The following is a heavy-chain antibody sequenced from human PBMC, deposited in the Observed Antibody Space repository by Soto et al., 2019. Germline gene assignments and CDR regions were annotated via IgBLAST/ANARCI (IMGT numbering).Heavy chain of an antibody. CDR3: ARDFGDYRLHY. V-gene: IGHV1-18*01. CDR2: VSGNDGST. CDR1: GYIFSNFG. D-gene: IGHD4-17*01. Sequence: VQLVQSGGEVKKPGASVKVSCQTSGYIFSNFGVSWVRQTAGQGLEWLGWVSGNDGSTRYAPNIQGRVTMTTDSATSTAYMELRGLTSDDTATYYCARDFGDYRLHYWGQGTLVSVSS. J-gene: IGHJ4*02.